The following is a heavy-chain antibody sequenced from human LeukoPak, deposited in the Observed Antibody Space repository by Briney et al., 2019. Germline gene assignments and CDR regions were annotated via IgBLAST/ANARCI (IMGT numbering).Heavy chain of an antibody. V-gene: IGHV1-2*02. CDR3: ARVPTPVGATISDAFDI. D-gene: IGHD1-26*01. J-gene: IGHJ3*02. CDR1: GYTFTGYY. Sequence: GASVKVSCKASGYTFTGYYMHWVRQAPGQGLEWMGWINPNSGGTNYAQKFQGRVTMTRDTSISTAYMELSRLRSDDTAVYYCARVPTPVGATISDAFDIWGQGTMVTVSS. CDR2: INPNSGGT.